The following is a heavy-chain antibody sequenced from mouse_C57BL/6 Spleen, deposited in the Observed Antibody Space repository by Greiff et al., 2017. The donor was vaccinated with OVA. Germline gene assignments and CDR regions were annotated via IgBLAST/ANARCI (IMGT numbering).Heavy chain of an antibody. V-gene: IGHV1-81*01. J-gene: IGHJ2*01. Sequence: QVQLQQPGAELARPGASVKLSCKASGYTFTSYGIRWVKQRTGQGLEWIGEIYPRSGTTYYNEKFKGKATLTVDKSSSTAYMELRSLTSEDSAVYFSASEPYGSGDYWGQGTPLTVSS. D-gene: IGHD1-1*01. CDR2: IYPRSGTT. CDR3: ASEPYGSGDY. CDR1: GYTFTSYG.